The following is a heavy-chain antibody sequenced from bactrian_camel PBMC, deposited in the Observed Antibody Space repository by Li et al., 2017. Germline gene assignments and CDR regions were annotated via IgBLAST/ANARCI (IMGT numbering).Heavy chain of an antibody. D-gene: IGHD2*01. CDR2: AGDDDVT. CDR1: GYTSTSGC. Sequence: QVQLVESGGGSVQAGGSLKLACAFSGYTSTSGCMGWSRQVDGKEREGVAAAGDDDVTSYTDSVKGRFTISKDTAKNTLHLQMNNLKPEDTAMYYCAASKPPCYYSETLAAQADDFNHWGQGTQVTVS. V-gene: IGHV3S55*01. J-gene: IGHJ4*01. CDR3: AASKPPCYYSETLAAQADDFNH.